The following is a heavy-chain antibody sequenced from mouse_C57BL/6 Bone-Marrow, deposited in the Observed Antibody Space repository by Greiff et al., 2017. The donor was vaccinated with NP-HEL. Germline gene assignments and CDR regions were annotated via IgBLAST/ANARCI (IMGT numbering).Heavy chain of an antibody. CDR2: INPNNGGT. CDR1: GYTFTDYN. J-gene: IGHJ1*03. Sequence: EVQLQQSGPELVKPGASVKIPCKASGYTFTDYNMDWVKQSHGKSLEWIGDINPNNGGTIYNQKFKGKATLTVDKSSSTAYMALRSLTSEDTSVYYCARADGYYFYWYFDFWGTGTTVTVSS. D-gene: IGHD2-3*01. V-gene: IGHV1-18*01. CDR3: ARADGYYFYWYFDF.